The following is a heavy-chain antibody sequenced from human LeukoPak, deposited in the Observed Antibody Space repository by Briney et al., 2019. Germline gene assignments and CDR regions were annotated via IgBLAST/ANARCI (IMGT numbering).Heavy chain of an antibody. D-gene: IGHD3-10*02. CDR2: ISSSGSTI. V-gene: IGHV3-48*03. CDR1: GFPLSRSA. CDR3: AELGITMIGGV. Sequence: GGSLRLSCAASGFPLSRSAMNWVRQAPGKGLEWVSYISSSGSTIYYADSVKGRFTISRDNAKNSLYLQMNSLRAEDTAVYYCAELGITMIGGVWGKGTTVTISS. J-gene: IGHJ6*04.